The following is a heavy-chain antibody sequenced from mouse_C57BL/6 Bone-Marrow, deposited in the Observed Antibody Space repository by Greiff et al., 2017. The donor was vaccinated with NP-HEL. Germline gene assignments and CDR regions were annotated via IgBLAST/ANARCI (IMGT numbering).Heavy chain of an antibody. CDR2: IDPENGDT. V-gene: IGHV14-4*01. J-gene: IGHJ1*03. D-gene: IGHD2-4*01. CDR3: TTADYDYDWYFDV. CDR1: GFNIKDDY. Sequence: VQLQQSGAELVRPGASVKLSCTASGFNIKDDYMHWVKQRPEQGLEWIGWIDPENGDTESASRFQGKATITADTSSNTAYLQLSSLTSEDTAVYYCTTADYDYDWYFDVWGTATTVTVPS.